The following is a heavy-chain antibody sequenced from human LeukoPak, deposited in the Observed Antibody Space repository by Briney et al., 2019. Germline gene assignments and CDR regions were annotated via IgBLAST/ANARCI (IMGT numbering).Heavy chain of an antibody. CDR3: AREGTVIIVDY. D-gene: IGHD3-3*01. V-gene: IGHV3-7*03. CDR1: GFTFSSYW. Sequence: PGGSLRLSCAASGFTFSSYWMSWVRQAPGKGLEWVANIKQDGSEKYYVDSVKGRFTISRDNAKNSLYLQMNSLRAEDTAAYYCAREGTVIIVDYWGQGTLVTVSS. J-gene: IGHJ4*02. CDR2: IKQDGSEK.